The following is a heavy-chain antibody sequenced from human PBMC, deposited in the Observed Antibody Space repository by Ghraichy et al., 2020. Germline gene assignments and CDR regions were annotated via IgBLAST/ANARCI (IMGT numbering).Heavy chain of an antibody. J-gene: IGHJ4*02. V-gene: IGHV3-30*18. D-gene: IGHD3-22*01. CDR1: GFTFSNFG. CDR2: ISYDGTNK. CDR3: AKYYYDTSGYHSAPDY. Sequence: GGSLRLSCAASGFTFSNFGMHWVRQAPGKGLDWVAVISYDGTNKYYADSVKGRFTISRDNSKNTLYLQMNSLRAEDTAVYYCAKYYYDTSGYHSAPDYRGQGTLVTVSS.